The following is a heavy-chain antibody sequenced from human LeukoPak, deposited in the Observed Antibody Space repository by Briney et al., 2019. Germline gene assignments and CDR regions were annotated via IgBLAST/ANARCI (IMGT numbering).Heavy chain of an antibody. CDR1: GYTFTNYD. CDR3: ASGVVGTHHFDY. Sequence: GASVKVSCKASGYTFTNYDINWVRQATGQGLEWMGWMNPNSGNTGYAQQFQGRVTITRNTSISTAYMELSSLRSEDTAVYYCASGVVGTHHFDYWGQGTLVTVSS. CDR2: MNPNSGNT. D-gene: IGHD1-26*01. V-gene: IGHV1-8*03. J-gene: IGHJ4*02.